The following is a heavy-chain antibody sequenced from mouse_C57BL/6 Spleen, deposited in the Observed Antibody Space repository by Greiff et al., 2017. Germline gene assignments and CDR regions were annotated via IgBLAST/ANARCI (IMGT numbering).Heavy chain of an antibody. CDR1: GFSLTSYG. Sequence: QVQLKESGPGLVQPSQSLSITCPVSGFSLTSYGVHWVRQSPGKGLEWLGVIWSGGSTDYNAAFISRLSISKDNSKSQVFFKMNSLQADDTAIYYCARTAYPAWFAYWGQGTLVTVSA. V-gene: IGHV2-2*01. CDR2: IWSGGST. CDR3: ARTAYPAWFAY. D-gene: IGHD1-2*01. J-gene: IGHJ3*01.